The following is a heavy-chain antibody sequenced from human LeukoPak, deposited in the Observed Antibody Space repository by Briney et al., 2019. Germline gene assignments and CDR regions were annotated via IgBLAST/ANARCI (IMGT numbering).Heavy chain of an antibody. Sequence: SETLSLTCTVSGGSISSGSYYWSWIRQPAGKGLEWIGRIYTSGSTNYNPTLKSRVTISVDTSKNQFSLKLSSVTAADTAVYYCARETGVWWSHSNDYWGQGTLVTVSS. D-gene: IGHD2-21*01. CDR1: GGSISSGSYY. V-gene: IGHV4-61*02. J-gene: IGHJ4*02. CDR3: ARETGVWWSHSNDY. CDR2: IYTSGST.